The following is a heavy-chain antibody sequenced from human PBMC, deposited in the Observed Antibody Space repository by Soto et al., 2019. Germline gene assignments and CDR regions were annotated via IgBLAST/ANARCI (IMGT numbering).Heavy chain of an antibody. Sequence: HPGGSLRLSCAASGFTLSTYWMHWVRQSPGKGLEWVANINHDATVKYYADSVKGRFTISRDNVQNSLHLQMNGLGVDDSAIYFCARMIGGADAGWGQRTRVTISS. D-gene: IGHD3-22*01. CDR3: ARMIGGADAG. J-gene: IGHJ4*02. CDR2: INHDATVK. V-gene: IGHV3-7*03. CDR1: GFTLSTYW.